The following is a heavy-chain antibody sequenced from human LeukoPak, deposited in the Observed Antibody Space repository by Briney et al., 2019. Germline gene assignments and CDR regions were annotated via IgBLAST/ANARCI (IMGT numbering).Heavy chain of an antibody. CDR1: GYTFSGHY. J-gene: IGHJ6*03. CDR3: ARVVVPAAISYYYYYYYMDV. CDR2: INPISGGT. V-gene: IGHV1-2*02. Sequence: ASVKVSCKASGYTFSGHYIHWVRQAPGQGLEWMAWINPISGGTNYAQNFQGRVTLTRDTSITTAYMELRSLKSDDTAVYYCARVVVPAAISYYYYYYYMDVWGKGTTVTVSS. D-gene: IGHD2-2*01.